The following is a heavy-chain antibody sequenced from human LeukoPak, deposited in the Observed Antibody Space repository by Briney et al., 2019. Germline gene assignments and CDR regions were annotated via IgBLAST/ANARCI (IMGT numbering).Heavy chain of an antibody. D-gene: IGHD3-10*01. CDR1: GGTFSSYA. J-gene: IGHJ5*02. CDR2: IIPIFSTA. CDR3: ARAGSFINWFDP. V-gene: IGHV1-69*01. Sequence: VASVKVSCKASGGTFSSYAISWVRQAPGQGLEWMGGIIPIFSTANYAQKFQGRVTITADESTSTAYMELSSLRSEDTAVYYCARAGSFINWFDPWGQGTLVTVSS.